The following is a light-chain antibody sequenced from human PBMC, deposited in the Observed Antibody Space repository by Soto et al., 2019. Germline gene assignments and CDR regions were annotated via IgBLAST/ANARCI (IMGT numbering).Light chain of an antibody. CDR3: QQRFT. CDR2: DVS. Sequence: DIVLTQSPATLSLSLGERATLSCRASQSVSSYLAWYQQKPGQAPRLLIYDVSNRATGIPARFSGSGSGTDFTLTISSLDPEDFAVYYCQQRFTFGQGTRLEMK. V-gene: IGKV3-11*01. J-gene: IGKJ5*01. CDR1: QSVSSY.